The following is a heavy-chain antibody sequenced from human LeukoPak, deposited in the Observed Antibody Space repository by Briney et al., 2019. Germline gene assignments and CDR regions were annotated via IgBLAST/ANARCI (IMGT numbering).Heavy chain of an antibody. D-gene: IGHD3-10*01. Sequence: MPSETLSLTCTVSGGSISSSSYYWGWIRQPPGKGLEWIGSIYYSGSTYYNPSLKSRVTISVDTSKNQFSLKLSSVTAADTAVYYCARLYGSGSYEIDCWGQGTLVTVSS. V-gene: IGHV4-39*01. CDR3: ARLYGSGSYEIDC. J-gene: IGHJ4*02. CDR1: GGSISSSSYY. CDR2: IYYSGST.